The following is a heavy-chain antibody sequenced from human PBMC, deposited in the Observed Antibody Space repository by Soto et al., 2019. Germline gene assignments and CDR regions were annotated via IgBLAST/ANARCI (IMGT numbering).Heavy chain of an antibody. CDR3: ARGGVKVARGCVD. Sequence: VQLVHSGGGSVQPGGSLRLSCAASGFTFSSHNMNWVRQAPGKGLEWVSSISSSGSTIYYADSVKGRFTISRDNAKNSLYLQMNSLRAEDTAVYYCARGGVKVARGCVDWGQGTLVTVSS. V-gene: IGHV3-48*01. CDR1: GFTFSSHN. CDR2: ISSSGSTI. D-gene: IGHD3-10*01. J-gene: IGHJ4*02.